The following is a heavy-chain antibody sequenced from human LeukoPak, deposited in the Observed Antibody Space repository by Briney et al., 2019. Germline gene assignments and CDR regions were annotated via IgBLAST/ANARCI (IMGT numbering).Heavy chain of an antibody. V-gene: IGHV3-7*03. CDR3: ARVDSGRYYSDY. D-gene: IGHD1-26*01. CDR1: GFTFSSYW. J-gene: IGHJ4*02. Sequence: GGSLRLSCAASGFTFSSYWMSWVRQAPGKGLEWVANIKQDGSEKYYVDSVKGRFTISRDSSKNTLYLQMNSLRAEDTAVYYCARVDSGRYYSDYWGQGTLVTVSS. CDR2: IKQDGSEK.